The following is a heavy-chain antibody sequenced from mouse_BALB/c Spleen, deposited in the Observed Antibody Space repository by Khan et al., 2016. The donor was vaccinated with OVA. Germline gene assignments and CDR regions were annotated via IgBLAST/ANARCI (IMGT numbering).Heavy chain of an antibody. Sequence: VQLQESGPGLVQPSQSLSITCTVTDFSLSTYGIHWVRQSPGKGLEWLGVIWSGGSTDYNAAFISRLSISKDNSKSQVFFNMNSLQTDDTAIYYCTRVYYRYDRYFDVWGAGTTVTVAS. V-gene: IGHV2-4-1*01. CDR1: DFSLSTYG. J-gene: IGHJ1*01. CDR3: TRVYYRYDRYFDV. CDR2: IWSGGST. D-gene: IGHD2-14*01.